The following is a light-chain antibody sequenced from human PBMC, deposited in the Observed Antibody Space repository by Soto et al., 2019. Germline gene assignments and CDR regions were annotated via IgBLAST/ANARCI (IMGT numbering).Light chain of an antibody. V-gene: IGKV3-15*01. CDR1: QSVSSN. J-gene: IGKJ4*01. CDR2: GTS. Sequence: EIVMTQSPATLSVSPGERPTLSCRASQSVSSNLAWYQQKPGQAPRLLIYGTSTRATGVPARFSGSGSGTEFTLTIGSLQSEDFAGYYCQQYDNWRTVGGGTKVEIK. CDR3: QQYDNWRT.